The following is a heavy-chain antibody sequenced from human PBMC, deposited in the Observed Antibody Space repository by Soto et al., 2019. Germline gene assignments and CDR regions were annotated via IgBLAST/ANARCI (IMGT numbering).Heavy chain of an antibody. D-gene: IGHD2-21*02. V-gene: IGHV1-58*02. J-gene: IGHJ6*02. CDR3: AAVRGGGDRLVPHRYGMDV. CDR2: IVVGSGNT. CDR1: GFTFTSSA. Sequence: GASVKVSCKASGFTFTSSAMQWVRQARGQRLEWIGWIVVGSGNTNYAQKFQERVTITRDMSTSTAYMELSSLRSEDTAVYYCAAVRGGGDRLVPHRYGMDVWGQGTTVTVSS.